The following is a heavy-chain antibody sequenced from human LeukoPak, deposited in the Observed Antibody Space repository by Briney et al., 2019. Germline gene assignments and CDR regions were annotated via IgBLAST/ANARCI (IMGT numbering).Heavy chain of an antibody. CDR2: INYSGST. J-gene: IGHJ5*02. CDR1: GGSISSYY. CDR3: ARMVVVAATLNWFDP. D-gene: IGHD2-15*01. V-gene: IGHV4-59*08. Sequence: SEALSLTCTVSGGSISSYYLSWIRQPPGKGLEWTGYINYSGSTNYNPTLKSRVTISVDTSKNQFSLKLSSVTAADTAVYYCARMVVVAATLNWFDPWGQGTLVTVSS.